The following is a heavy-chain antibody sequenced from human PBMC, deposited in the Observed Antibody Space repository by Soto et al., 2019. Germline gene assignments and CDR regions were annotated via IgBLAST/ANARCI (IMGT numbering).Heavy chain of an antibody. CDR3: AKREGHTYGLFH. D-gene: IGHD5-18*01. CDR1: GFSFSSYW. J-gene: IGHJ4*02. V-gene: IGHV3-74*01. CDR2: IKTDGSST. Sequence: EVQLVESGGGLVQPGGSLRLSCAASGFSFSSYWIHWVRQAPGKGLVWVSRIKTDGSSTDYADSVKGRFTISRDNAKNTLYLQMNSLRAEDTAVYYCAKREGHTYGLFHWGQGTLVTVSS.